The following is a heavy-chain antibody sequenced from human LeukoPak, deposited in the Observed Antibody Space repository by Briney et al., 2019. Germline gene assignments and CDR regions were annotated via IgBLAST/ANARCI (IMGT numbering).Heavy chain of an antibody. J-gene: IGHJ4*02. D-gene: IGHD3-22*01. CDR2: IPYDGSNK. V-gene: IGHV3-30*18. Sequence: PGGSLRLSCAASGFTFSSYGMHWVRQAPGKGLEWVAVIPYDGSNKYYADSVKGRFTISRDNSKNTLYLQMNSLRAEDTAVYYCAKEYYYDSSGSYFDYWGQGTLVTVSS. CDR1: GFTFSSYG. CDR3: AKEYYYDSSGSYFDY.